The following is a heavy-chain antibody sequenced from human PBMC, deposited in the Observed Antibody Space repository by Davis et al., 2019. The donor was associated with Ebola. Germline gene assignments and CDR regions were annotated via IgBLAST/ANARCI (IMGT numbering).Heavy chain of an antibody. CDR1: GGSFSGYY. Sequence: SETLSLTCAVYGGSFSGYYWSWIRQPPGKGLEWIGEINHSGSTNYNPSLKSRVTISVDTSKNQFSLKLSSVIAADTAVYYCARGIIGGTIFGVVIMDYYYYYMDVWGKGTTVTVSS. D-gene: IGHD3-3*01. CDR3: ARGIIGGTIFGVVIMDYYYYYMDV. J-gene: IGHJ6*03. V-gene: IGHV4-34*01. CDR2: INHSGST.